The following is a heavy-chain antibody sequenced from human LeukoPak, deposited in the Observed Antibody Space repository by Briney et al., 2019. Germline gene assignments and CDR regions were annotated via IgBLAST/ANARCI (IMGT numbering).Heavy chain of an antibody. D-gene: IGHD1-26*01. CDR1: GFTFIDYS. V-gene: IGHV3-21*01. CDR3: AREKGYSGSSLDY. Sequence: GGSLRLSCAASGFTFIDYSMNWVRQAPGKGLEWVSSISPSSSYIYYADSVKGRFTISRDNAKNSLYLQMVSLRDEDTAVYYCAREKGYSGSSLDYWGQGTLVTVSS. CDR2: ISPSSSYI. J-gene: IGHJ4*02.